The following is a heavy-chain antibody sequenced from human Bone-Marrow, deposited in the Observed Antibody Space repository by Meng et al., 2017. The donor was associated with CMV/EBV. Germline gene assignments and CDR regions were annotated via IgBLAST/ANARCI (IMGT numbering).Heavy chain of an antibody. V-gene: IGHV1-69*05. Sequence: SVKVSCKASGGTFSSYAISWVRQAPGQGLEWMGGIIPIFGTANYAQKFQGRVTITTDESTSTAYMELSSLRSEDTAVYYCARYKTDGYNRGRWFDPWGQGTLVTVPQ. CDR1: GGTFSSYA. CDR2: IIPIFGTA. CDR3: ARYKTDGYNRGRWFDP. J-gene: IGHJ5*02. D-gene: IGHD5-24*01.